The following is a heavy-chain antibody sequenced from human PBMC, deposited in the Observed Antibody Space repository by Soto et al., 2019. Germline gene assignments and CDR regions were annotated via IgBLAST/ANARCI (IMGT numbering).Heavy chain of an antibody. J-gene: IGHJ6*02. Sequence: LSLTCTVSGGSIRSVGYYWSWILQYRGKGLEWIGYIYYSGSTYYNPSLKSRVTISVDTSKNQFSLKLSSVTAADTAVYYCARFRLEYNYGDPNYYYYGMDVWGQGNTVTVSS. D-gene: IGHD4-17*01. CDR3: ARFRLEYNYGDPNYYYYGMDV. CDR2: IYYSGST. CDR1: GGSIRSVGYY. V-gene: IGHV4-31*03.